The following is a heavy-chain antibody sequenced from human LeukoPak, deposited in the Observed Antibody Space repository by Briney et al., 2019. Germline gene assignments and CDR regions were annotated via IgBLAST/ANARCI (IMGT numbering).Heavy chain of an antibody. Sequence: SVKVSCKASGGTFSSYAISWVRQAPGQGLEWMGGIIPIFGTANYAQKFQGRVTITADESTSTAYTELSSLRSEDTAVYYCARGGGYCSSTSCYVYYYYGMDVWGQGTTVTVSS. D-gene: IGHD2-2*03. CDR2: IIPIFGTA. J-gene: IGHJ6*02. CDR1: GGTFSSYA. CDR3: ARGGGYCSSTSCYVYYYYGMDV. V-gene: IGHV1-69*13.